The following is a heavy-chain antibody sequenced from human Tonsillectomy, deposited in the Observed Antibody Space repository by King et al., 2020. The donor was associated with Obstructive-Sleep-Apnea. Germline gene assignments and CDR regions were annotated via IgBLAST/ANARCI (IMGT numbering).Heavy chain of an antibody. CDR3: ARDHSSGWYIDY. J-gene: IGHJ4*02. D-gene: IGHD6-19*01. Sequence: QLVQSGAEVKKPGASVKVSCKASGYTFTRDGISWVRQTPGQGLEWMGWIIADNGNTHYAQKLQGRVTMTTDTSTGTAYMELRSLRSDDTAVYYCARDHSSGWYIDYWGQGTLVTVSS. V-gene: IGHV1-18*01. CDR2: IIADNGNT. CDR1: GYTFTRDG.